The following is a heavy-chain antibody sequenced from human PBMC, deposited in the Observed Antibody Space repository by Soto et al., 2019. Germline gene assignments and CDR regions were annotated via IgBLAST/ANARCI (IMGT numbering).Heavy chain of an antibody. CDR1: RFTCTTYA. D-gene: IGHD3-22*01. CDR3: ARGGPPSSGYYSQ. V-gene: IGHV3-23*01. CDR2: ISGSGAGT. Sequence: GSLRLSCAAPRFTCTTYAMSWVRQAPGKGLEWISAISGSGAGTYHADSVRGRFTISRGNSKDTLYLQMNSLRAEDTAVYYCARGGPPSSGYYSQWGQGTLVTVS. J-gene: IGHJ4*02.